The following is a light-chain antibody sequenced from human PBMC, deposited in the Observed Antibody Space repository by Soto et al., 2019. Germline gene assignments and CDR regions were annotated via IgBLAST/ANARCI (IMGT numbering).Light chain of an antibody. CDR2: DVT. J-gene: IGLJ1*01. Sequence: QSVLTQPRSVSGSPGQSVAISCTGTGSDVGGYNYVSWYQQYPDKAPKLIIYDVTKRPAGVPDRFSGSKSGNTASLTISGLQTDDEADYYCCSYAGSYTYVFGTGTKVTVL. CDR1: GSDVGGYNY. V-gene: IGLV2-11*01. CDR3: CSYAGSYTYV.